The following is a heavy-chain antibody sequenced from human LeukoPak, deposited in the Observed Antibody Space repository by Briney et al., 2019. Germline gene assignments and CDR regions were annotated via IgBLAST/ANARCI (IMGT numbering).Heavy chain of an antibody. Sequence: SETLSLTCTVSGGSISSSSYYWGWIRQPPGKGLEWIGSIYYSGGTYYNPSLKSRVTISVDTSKNQFSLKLSSVTAADTAVYYCARELGILDYWGQGTLVTVSS. CDR2: IYYSGGT. D-gene: IGHD1-7*01. CDR1: GGSISSSSYY. J-gene: IGHJ4*02. V-gene: IGHV4-39*01. CDR3: ARELGILDY.